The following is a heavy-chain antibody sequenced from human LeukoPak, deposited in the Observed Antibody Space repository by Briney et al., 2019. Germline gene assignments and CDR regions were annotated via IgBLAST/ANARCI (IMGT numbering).Heavy chain of an antibody. CDR3: AKGGMVAATHFDY. V-gene: IGHV3-23*01. CDR1: GFTFSSYA. Sequence: GGSLRLSCAASGFTFSSYAMRWVRQAPGKGMEWVSTISGSDGSTYYADSVKGRFTISRDNSKNTLYLQMNSLRAEDTAVYYCAKGGMVAATHFDYWGQGTLVTVSS. J-gene: IGHJ4*02. D-gene: IGHD2-15*01. CDR2: ISGSDGST.